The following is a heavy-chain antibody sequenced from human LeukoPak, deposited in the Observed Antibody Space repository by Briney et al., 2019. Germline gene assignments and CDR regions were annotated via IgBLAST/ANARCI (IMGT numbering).Heavy chain of an antibody. Sequence: SETLSLTCAVYGGSFSGYYWSWIRQPPGKGLEWIGEINHSGSTNYNPSLKSRVTISVDTSKNQFSLKLSSVTAADTAVYYCARYTYYYGSGSYSFDPWGQGTLVTVSS. CDR2: INHSGST. D-gene: IGHD3-10*01. J-gene: IGHJ5*02. V-gene: IGHV4-34*01. CDR1: GGSFSGYY. CDR3: ARYTYYYGSGSYSFDP.